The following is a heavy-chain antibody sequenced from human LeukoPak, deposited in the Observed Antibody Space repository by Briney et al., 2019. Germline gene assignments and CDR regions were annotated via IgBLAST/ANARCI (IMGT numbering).Heavy chain of an antibody. CDR3: ARGGTAMVDYYYYYYMDV. CDR2: INPSGGST. J-gene: IGHJ6*03. D-gene: IGHD5-18*01. V-gene: IGHV1-46*03. CDR1: GYTFTSYY. Sequence: ASVKVSCKASGYTFTSYYMHWVRQAPGQGLEWMGIINPSGGSTSYAQKFQGRVTMTRDTSTSTVYMELSSLRSEDTAVYYCARGGTAMVDYYYYYYMDVWGKGTTVTVSS.